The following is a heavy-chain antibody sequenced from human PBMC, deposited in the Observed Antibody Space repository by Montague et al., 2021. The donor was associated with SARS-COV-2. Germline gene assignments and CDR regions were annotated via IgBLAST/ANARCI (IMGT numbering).Heavy chain of an antibody. CDR3: ARSLLWFGELNAFDI. CDR1: GFSLSTSGMC. CDR2: IDWDDDK. J-gene: IGHJ3*02. V-gene: IGHV2-70*01. Sequence: PALVKPTQTLTQTCTFSGFSLSTSGMCVSWIRQPPGKALEWLALIDWDDDKYYSTSLKTRLTISKDTSKNQVVLTMTNMDPVDTATYYCARSLLWFGELNAFDIWGQGTMVTVSS. D-gene: IGHD3-10*01.